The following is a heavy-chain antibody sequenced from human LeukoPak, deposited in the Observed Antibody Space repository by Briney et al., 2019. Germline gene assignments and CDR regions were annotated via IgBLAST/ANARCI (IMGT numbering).Heavy chain of an antibody. CDR1: GNTFTAYY. CDR3: AKARGLYCSSTSCYDCDV. Sequence: ASVKVSCKASGNTFTAYYIHWVRQAPGQGLEWMGWINPNSGGTNYAQKFQGRVTLTRDTSITTAYMELNRLRSDDTAVYYCAKARGLYCSSTSCYDCDVWGKGTTVTVSS. D-gene: IGHD2-2*01. V-gene: IGHV1-2*02. CDR2: INPNSGGT. J-gene: IGHJ6*04.